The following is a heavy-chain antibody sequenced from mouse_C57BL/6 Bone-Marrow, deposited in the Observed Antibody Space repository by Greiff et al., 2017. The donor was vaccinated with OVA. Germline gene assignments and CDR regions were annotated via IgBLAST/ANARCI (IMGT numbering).Heavy chain of an antibody. J-gene: IGHJ2*01. CDR1: GYTFTSYW. V-gene: IGHV1-59*01. D-gene: IGHD2-3*01. CDR2: IDPSDSYT. Sequence: VKLQQPGAELVRPGTSVKLSCKASGYTFTSYWMHWVKQRPGQGLEWIGVIDPSDSYTNYNQKFKGKATLTVDTSSSTAYMQLSSLTSEDSAVYYCARWVLRYDYWGQGTTLTVSS. CDR3: ARWVLRYDY.